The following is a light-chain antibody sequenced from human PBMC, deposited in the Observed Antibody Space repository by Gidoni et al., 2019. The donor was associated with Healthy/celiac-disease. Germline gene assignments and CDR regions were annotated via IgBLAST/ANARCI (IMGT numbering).Light chain of an antibody. CDR1: QSISSY. J-gene: IGKJ4*01. V-gene: IGKV1-39*01. CDR3: QQSYSTPLT. CDR2: AAS. Sequence: IQMTHSPSSLSASVGDRVTITCRASQSISSYLNWYQQKPGKAPKLLIYAASSLQSGVPSRFSGSGSGTDFTLTISSLQLEDFATYYCQQSYSTPLTFGGGTKVEIK.